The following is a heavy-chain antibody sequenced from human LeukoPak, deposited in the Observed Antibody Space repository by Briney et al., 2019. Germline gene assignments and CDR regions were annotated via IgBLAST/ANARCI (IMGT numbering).Heavy chain of an antibody. D-gene: IGHD1-7*01. CDR1: GGSFSGYD. J-gene: IGHJ4*02. V-gene: IGHV4-34*01. Sequence: SETLSLTCAVYGGSFSGYDWSWIRQPPGKGLEWIGEINHSGSTNYNPSLKSRVTISVDTSKNQFSLKLSSVTAADTAVYYCAATGITGTTIDYWGQGTLVTVSS. CDR2: INHSGST. CDR3: AATGITGTTIDY.